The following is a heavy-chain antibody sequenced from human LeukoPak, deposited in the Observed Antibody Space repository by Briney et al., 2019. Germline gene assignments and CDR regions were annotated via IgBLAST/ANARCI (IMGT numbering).Heavy chain of an antibody. Sequence: KPGGSLRLSCAASGFTFSSYWMSWVRQAPGKGLEWVGRIKSKTDGGTTDYAAPVKGRFTISRDDSKNTLYLQMNSLKTEDTAVYYCTTARRVNWNFVYWGQGTLVTVSS. V-gene: IGHV3-15*01. CDR3: TTARRVNWNFVY. CDR2: IKSKTDGGTT. D-gene: IGHD1-7*01. J-gene: IGHJ4*02. CDR1: GFTFSSYW.